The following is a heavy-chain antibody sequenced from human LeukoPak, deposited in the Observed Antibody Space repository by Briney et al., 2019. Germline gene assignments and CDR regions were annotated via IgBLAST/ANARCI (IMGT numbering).Heavy chain of an antibody. CDR2: INWNGGST. V-gene: IGHV3-20*04. J-gene: IGHJ1*01. CDR1: GFTFDDHG. Sequence: GGSLRLSCAASGFTFDDHGMSWVRQAPGKGLEWVAGINWNGGSTGYADSVKGRFTISRDNAKNSLYLQMKSLRVEDTAVYYCAREGIAAAGEHWGQGTLVTVSS. CDR3: AREGIAAAGEH. D-gene: IGHD6-13*01.